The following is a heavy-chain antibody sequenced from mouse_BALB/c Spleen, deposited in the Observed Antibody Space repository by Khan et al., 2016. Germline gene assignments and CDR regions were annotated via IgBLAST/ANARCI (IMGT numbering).Heavy chain of an antibody. D-gene: IGHD2-4*01. J-gene: IGHJ2*01. V-gene: IGHV14-4*02. CDR3: NAIYYDYDVCLDY. CDR2: IDPENGET. Sequence: VQLKESGAELVKSGASVKLSCTASGFNIKDYYIHWGKQRPEQGLEWIGWIDPENGETECAPKFQGKATVTADTSSNTAYLQLSSLTSEDTAVYYFNAIYYDYDVCLDYWVRGTTLTVSS. CDR1: GFNIKDYY.